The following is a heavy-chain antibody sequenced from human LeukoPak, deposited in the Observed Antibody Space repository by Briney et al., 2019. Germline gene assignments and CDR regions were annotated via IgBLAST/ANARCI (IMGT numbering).Heavy chain of an antibody. V-gene: IGHV4-31*03. Sequence: PSETLSLTCTVSGGSISSGGYYWSWIRQHPGKGLEWIGYIYYSGSTYYNPSLKSRVTISVDTSKNQFSLKLSSVTAADTAVYYCARAYCSSTSCHNYCFDYWGQGTLVTVSS. CDR3: ARAYCSSTSCHNYCFDY. CDR1: GGSISSGGYY. J-gene: IGHJ4*02. CDR2: IYYSGST. D-gene: IGHD2-2*01.